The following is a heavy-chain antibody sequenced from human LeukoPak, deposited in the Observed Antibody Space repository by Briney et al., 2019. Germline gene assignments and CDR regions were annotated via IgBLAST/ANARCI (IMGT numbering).Heavy chain of an antibody. J-gene: IGHJ4*02. D-gene: IGHD2-15*01. CDR2: MNPNSGNT. CDR3: ARGGIMRLVDY. Sequence: ASVKVSCKASGGTFSSYGINWVRQATGQGLEWMGWMNPNSGNTGYAQKFQGRVTITRNTSISTAYMELSSLRSEDTAVYYCARGGIMRLVDYWGQGTLVTVSS. CDR1: GGTFSSYG. V-gene: IGHV1-8*03.